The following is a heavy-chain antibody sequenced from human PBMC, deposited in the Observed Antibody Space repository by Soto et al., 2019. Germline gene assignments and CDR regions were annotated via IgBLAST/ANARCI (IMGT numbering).Heavy chain of an antibody. CDR1: GFTVSSNY. V-gene: IGHV3-66*01. Sequence: EVQLVESGGGLVQPGGSLRLSCAASGFTVSSNYMSWVRQAPGKGLEWVSVIYSGGSIYYADSVKGRFTISRDNSKNTLYLQMNSPRAEDTAVYYCARGGSYGGNSEGEIDYWGQGTLVTVSS. CDR3: ARGGSYGGNSEGEIDY. D-gene: IGHD4-17*01. CDR2: IYSGGSI. J-gene: IGHJ4*02.